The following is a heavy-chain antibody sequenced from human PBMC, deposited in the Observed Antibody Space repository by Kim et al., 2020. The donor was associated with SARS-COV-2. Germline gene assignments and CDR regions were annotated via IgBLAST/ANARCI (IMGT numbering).Heavy chain of an antibody. CDR3: AVLWFGERVMDV. V-gene: IGHV1-58*01. D-gene: IGHD3-10*01. Sequence: NYAQKFQERVTITRDMSTSTAYMELSSLRSEDTAVYYCAVLWFGERVMDVWGQGTTVTVSS. J-gene: IGHJ6*02.